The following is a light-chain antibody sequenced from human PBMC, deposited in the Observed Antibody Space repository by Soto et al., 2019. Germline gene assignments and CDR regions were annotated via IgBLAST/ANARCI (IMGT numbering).Light chain of an antibody. J-gene: IGLJ3*02. CDR3: VLYMGSGICV. Sequence: QAVVTQEPSFSVSPGRTVTLTCGLSSGSVSSSYYPSWYQQTPGQSPRTLIYTTNTRSSGVPDRFSGSIVGNKAALTITGAQADDESDYYCVLYMGSGICVFGGGTKVTVL. V-gene: IGLV8-61*01. CDR2: TTN. CDR1: SGSVSSSYY.